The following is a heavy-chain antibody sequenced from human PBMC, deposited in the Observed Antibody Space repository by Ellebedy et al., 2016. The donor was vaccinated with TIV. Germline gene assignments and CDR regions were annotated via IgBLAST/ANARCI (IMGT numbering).Heavy chain of an antibody. J-gene: IGHJ4*02. V-gene: IGHV3-23*01. D-gene: IGHD1-14*01. CDR2: ISSNGEAT. CDR3: VKARDARNSDY. Sequence: GESLKISCAASGFTFSSYGMTWVRQAPGEGLEWVSAISSNGEATFYADSVKGRFTISRDNSKNRLYLQMNSLRAEDTAIYYCVKARDARNSDYWGQGILVTVSS. CDR1: GFTFSSYG.